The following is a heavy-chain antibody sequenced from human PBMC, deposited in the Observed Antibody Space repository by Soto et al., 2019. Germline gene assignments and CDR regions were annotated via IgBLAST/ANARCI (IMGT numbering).Heavy chain of an antibody. CDR3: ARGYGAKYYFDY. CDR1: GFTVSSNY. V-gene: IGHV3-53*01. J-gene: IGHJ4*02. CDR2: IYSGGST. Sequence: GGSLRLSCAASGFTVSSNYMSWVRQAPGKGLEWVSVIYSGGSTYYADSVKGRFTISRDNSKNTLYLQMNSLRAEDTAVYYCARGYGAKYYFDYRGQGTLVTVSS. D-gene: IGHD4-17*01.